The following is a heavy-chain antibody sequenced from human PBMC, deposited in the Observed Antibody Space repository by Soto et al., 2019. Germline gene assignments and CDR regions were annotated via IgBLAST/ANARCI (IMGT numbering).Heavy chain of an antibody. CDR3: ARDKYVVVWPVATPLYYYMDV. CDR1: GFTFSSYG. J-gene: IGHJ6*03. CDR2: IWYDGSNK. V-gene: IGHV3-33*01. D-gene: IGHD5-12*01. Sequence: GGSLRLSCAASGFTFSSYGMHWVRQAPGKGLEWVAVIWYDGSNKYYADSVKGRFTISRDNSKNTLYLQMNSLRAEDTAVYYCARDKYVVVWPVATPLYYYMDVWGKGTTVTVSS.